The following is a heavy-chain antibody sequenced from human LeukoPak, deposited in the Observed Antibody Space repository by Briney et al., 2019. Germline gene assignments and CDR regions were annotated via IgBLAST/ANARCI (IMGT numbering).Heavy chain of an antibody. CDR2: INPSGGST. CDR3: ARSTSVTTGTDWFDP. CDR1: GYTFTSYY. Sequence: ASVKVSCKASGYTFTSYYMHWVRQAPGQGLEWMGIINPSGGSTSYAQKFQGRVTMTRDTSTSTVYMELSSLRSEDTAVYYCARSTSVTTGTDWFDPWGQGTLVTVSS. J-gene: IGHJ5*02. D-gene: IGHD4-17*01. V-gene: IGHV1-46*03.